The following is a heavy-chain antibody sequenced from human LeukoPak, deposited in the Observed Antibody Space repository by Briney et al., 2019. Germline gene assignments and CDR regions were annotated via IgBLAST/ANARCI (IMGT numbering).Heavy chain of an antibody. Sequence: HSGGSLRLSCAASGFTFSSYGMHWVRQAPGKGLEWVAFIRYDGSNKYYADSVKGRFTISRDNAKNSLYLQMNSLRAEDTAVYYCARDRGAYDYVWGSYDAFDIWGQGTMVTVSS. CDR1: GFTFSSYG. V-gene: IGHV3-30*02. D-gene: IGHD3-16*01. J-gene: IGHJ3*02. CDR3: ARDRGAYDYVWGSYDAFDI. CDR2: IRYDGSNK.